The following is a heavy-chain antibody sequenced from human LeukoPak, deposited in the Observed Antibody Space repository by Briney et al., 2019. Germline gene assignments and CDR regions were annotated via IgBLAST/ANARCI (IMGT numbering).Heavy chain of an antibody. CDR2: VSGGGRHK. Sequence: GGSLRLSCVASGFTFSTFAMSWVRQAPGNGLEWVSSVSGGGRHKYYPDSVIGRFTISRDNSKNTLYLQLGSLTTVDTAVYYCAKVRFGTEWYSSDAFALWGQGTLVTVAS. J-gene: IGHJ3*01. D-gene: IGHD2/OR15-2a*01. V-gene: IGHV3-23*01. CDR1: GFTFSTFA. CDR3: AKVRFGTEWYSSDAFAL.